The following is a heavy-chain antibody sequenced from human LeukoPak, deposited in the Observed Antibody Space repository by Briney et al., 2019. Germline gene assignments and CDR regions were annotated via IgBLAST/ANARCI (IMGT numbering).Heavy chain of an antibody. CDR3: ARVGGAVLRFSDWLGWLDP. CDR2: IGAHNGNT. V-gene: IGHV1-18*01. CDR1: GFPFTSYG. D-gene: IGHD3-9*01. Sequence: ALVKVSCKTSGFPFTSYGFAWVRQAPGQGLGGLGWIGAHNGNTHFAEKVQGRATLTTDTSTTTAYMELRNLRSDDTAVYYCARVGGAVLRFSDWLGWLDPWGQGTVVTVSS. J-gene: IGHJ5*02.